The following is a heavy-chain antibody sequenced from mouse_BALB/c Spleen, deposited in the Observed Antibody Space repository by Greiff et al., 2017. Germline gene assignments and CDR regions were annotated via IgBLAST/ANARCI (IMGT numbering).Heavy chain of an antibody. Sequence: QVQLQQSGAELAKPGASVKMSCKASGYTFTSYWMHWVKQRPGQGLEWIGYINPSTGYTEYNQKFKDKATLTADKSSSTAYMQLSSLTSEDSAVYYCARPLTGTDYWGQGTTLTVSS. J-gene: IGHJ2*01. CDR3: ARPLTGTDY. D-gene: IGHD4-1*01. V-gene: IGHV1-7*01. CDR2: INPSTGYT. CDR1: GYTFTSYW.